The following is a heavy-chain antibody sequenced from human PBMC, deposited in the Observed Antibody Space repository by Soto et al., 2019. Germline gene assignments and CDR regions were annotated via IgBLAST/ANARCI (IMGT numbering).Heavy chain of an antibody. CDR3: AREGYYYDSSGYYYFRSGLDY. CDR2: IYYSGST. V-gene: IGHV4-30-4*01. Sequence: QVQLQESGPGLVKPSQTLSLTCTVSGGSISSGDYYWSWIRQPPGKGLEWIGYIYYSGSTYYNPSLKSRVTISVDTSKNQFSLKLSSVTAADTAVYYCAREGYYYDSSGYYYFRSGLDYWGQGTLVTVSS. J-gene: IGHJ4*02. CDR1: GGSISSGDYY. D-gene: IGHD3-22*01.